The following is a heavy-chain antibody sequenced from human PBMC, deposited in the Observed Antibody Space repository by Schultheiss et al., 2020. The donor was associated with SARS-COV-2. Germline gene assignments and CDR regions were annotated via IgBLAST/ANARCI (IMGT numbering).Heavy chain of an antibody. Sequence: GESLKISCAASGFTFSSYAMNWVRQAPGKGLEWVSPITASGDSTYYADSVKGRFTISRDNSKNMLYLQMNSLRAEDTAVYYCASTWGSTNRWGQGTLVTVSS. CDR3: ASTWGSTNR. V-gene: IGHV3-23*01. CDR2: ITASGDST. D-gene: IGHD2-2*01. J-gene: IGHJ5*02. CDR1: GFTFSSYA.